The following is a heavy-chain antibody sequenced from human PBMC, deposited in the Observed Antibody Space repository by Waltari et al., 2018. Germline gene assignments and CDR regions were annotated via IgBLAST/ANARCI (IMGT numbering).Heavy chain of an antibody. CDR2: SIPIFGTA. V-gene: IGHV1-69*01. Sequence: QVQLVQSGAEVKKPGSSVKVSCKASGGTFSSYAISWVRQAPGQGLEWMGGSIPIFGTANDAQKVQGRVTITADESTSTADMELSSLRSEDTAVYYCARGCSGGSCWERYFDPWGQGTLVTVSS. CDR1: GGTFSSYA. CDR3: ARGCSGGSCWERYFDP. D-gene: IGHD2-15*01. J-gene: IGHJ5*02.